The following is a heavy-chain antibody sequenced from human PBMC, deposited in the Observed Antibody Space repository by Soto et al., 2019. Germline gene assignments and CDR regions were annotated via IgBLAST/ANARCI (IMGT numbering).Heavy chain of an antibody. CDR1: GFKVSSSA. CDR2: ISATGGGT. CDR3: AKDRRAGGNSAFYFDF. V-gene: IGHV3-23*01. Sequence: GGSLRLSCSASGFKVSSSAMSWVRQAQGKGLEWVSLISATGGGTYYADSVKGRFTISRDNSDNTLYLQVHSLRAEDTAVYYCAKDRRAGGNSAFYFDFWGQGAQVTVSS. D-gene: IGHD3-16*01. J-gene: IGHJ5*01.